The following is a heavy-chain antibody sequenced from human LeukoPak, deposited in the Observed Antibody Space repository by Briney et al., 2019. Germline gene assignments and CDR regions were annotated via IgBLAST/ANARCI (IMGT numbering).Heavy chain of an antibody. D-gene: IGHD6-13*01. J-gene: IGHJ5*02. Sequence: QPGGSLRLSCAASGFTFSSYGMHWVRQAPGKGLEWVAVIWYDGSDKYYADSVKGRFTISRDNSKNTLYLQMNSLRVEDTAVYYCARVLGDSSWYLGWFDPWGQGTLVTVSS. V-gene: IGHV3-33*01. CDR2: IWYDGSDK. CDR1: GFTFSSYG. CDR3: ARVLGDSSWYLGWFDP.